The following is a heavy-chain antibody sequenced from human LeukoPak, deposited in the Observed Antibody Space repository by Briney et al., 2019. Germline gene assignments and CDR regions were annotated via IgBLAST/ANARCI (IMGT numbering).Heavy chain of an antibody. CDR3: ARTPRGAAAPGDRGY. CDR2: ISSSGSGDNT. V-gene: IGHV3-23*01. CDR1: GVTLSTYA. D-gene: IGHD6-13*01. Sequence: GGSLRLSCAASGVTLSTYAMSWARQAPGKGLEWVSGISSSGSGDNTYYADSVKGRFTISRDSSKNTLFLHMNTLRAEDTAVYYCARTPRGAAAPGDRGYWGQGTLVTVSS. J-gene: IGHJ4*02.